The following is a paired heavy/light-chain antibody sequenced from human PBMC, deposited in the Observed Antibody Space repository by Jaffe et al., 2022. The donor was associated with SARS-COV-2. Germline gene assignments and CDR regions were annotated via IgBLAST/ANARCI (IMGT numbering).Light chain of an antibody. J-gene: IGLJ2*01. Sequence: QSVLTQPPSASGTPGQRVTISCSGSSSNIGGNNVNWYQQLPGTAPKLLIYRNNQRPSGVPDRFSGSKSGTSASLAISGLQSEDETHYYCAAWDDSLKGVVFGGGTKLTVL. CDR3: AAWDDSLKGVV. CDR2: RNN. V-gene: IGLV1-44*01. CDR1: SSNIGGNN.
Heavy chain of an antibody. J-gene: IGHJ1*01. CDR2: IRNDGSDK. CDR3: ARDAAQGSSWFEH. Sequence: QVQLVESGGGVVQPGRSLRLSCAASGFTFSDYGMHWVRQAPGKGLEWVALIRNDGSDKYYADSVKGRFTVSRDNAKNILYLQMNSLRIEETAVFYCARDAAQGSSWFEHWGQGTLVTVSS. CDR1: GFTFSDYG. D-gene: IGHD6-13*01. V-gene: IGHV3-30*03.